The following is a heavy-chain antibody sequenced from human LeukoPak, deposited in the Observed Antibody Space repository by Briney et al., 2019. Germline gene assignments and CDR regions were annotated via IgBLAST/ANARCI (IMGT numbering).Heavy chain of an antibody. CDR2: ISAYNGNT. J-gene: IGHJ5*02. Sequence: GASVKVSRKASGYTFTSYGISWVRQAPGQGLEWMGWISAYNGNTNYAQKLQGRVTMTTDTSTSTAYMELRSLRSDDTAVYYCARLLLWFGELFPNWFDPWGQGTLVTVSS. CDR3: ARLLLWFGELFPNWFDP. D-gene: IGHD3-10*01. CDR1: GYTFTSYG. V-gene: IGHV1-18*01.